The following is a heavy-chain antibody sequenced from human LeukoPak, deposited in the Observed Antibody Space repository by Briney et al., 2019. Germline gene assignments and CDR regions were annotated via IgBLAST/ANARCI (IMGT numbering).Heavy chain of an antibody. CDR1: GYTFTSYY. J-gene: IGHJ4*02. V-gene: IGHV1-46*03. CDR3: ATLGYCSGGSCYDFDY. Sequence: ASVKVSCKASGYTFTSYYMHWVRQAPGQGLEWMGIINPSGGSTSYAQKFQGRVTMTRDTSTSTVYIELSSLRSEDTAVYYCATLGYCSGGSCYDFDYWGQGTLVTVSS. CDR2: INPSGGST. D-gene: IGHD2-15*01.